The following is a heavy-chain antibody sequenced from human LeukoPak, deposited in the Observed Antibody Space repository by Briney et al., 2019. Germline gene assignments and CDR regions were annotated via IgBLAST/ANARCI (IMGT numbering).Heavy chain of an antibody. V-gene: IGHV1-8*01. J-gene: IGHJ5*02. Sequence: GASVKVSCKASGYTFTSYDINWVRQATGQGLEWMGWMNPNSGNTGYAQKFQGRVTMTRNTSISTAYMELSSLRSEDTAVYYCARVMAAARRGNPVNWFDPWGQGTLVTVSS. CDR2: MNPNSGNT. CDR3: ARVMAAARRGNPVNWFDP. CDR1: GYTFTSYD. D-gene: IGHD6-6*01.